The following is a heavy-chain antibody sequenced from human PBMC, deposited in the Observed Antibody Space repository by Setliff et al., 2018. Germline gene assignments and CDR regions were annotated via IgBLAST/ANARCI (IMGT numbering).Heavy chain of an antibody. CDR3: ARTCSGSGCYAGLES. CDR1: FTFSTYR. J-gene: IGHJ4*02. D-gene: IGHD2-15*01. Sequence: GGSLRLSLQETFTFSTYRMHWVRQAPGKGLEWVAVIWDDGGNKYHADSVKGRFTISRDNSKNTLYLQMNSLRPEDTAVYYCARTCSGSGCYAGLESWGQGILVTVSS. V-gene: IGHV3-33*01. CDR2: IWDDGGNK.